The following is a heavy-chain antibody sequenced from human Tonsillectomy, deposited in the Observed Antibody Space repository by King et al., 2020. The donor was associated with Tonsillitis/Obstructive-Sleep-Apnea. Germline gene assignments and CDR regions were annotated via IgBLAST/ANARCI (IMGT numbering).Heavy chain of an antibody. D-gene: IGHD4-23*01. Sequence: QLQESGPGLVKPSETLSLTCTVSGGSVSRGSYYWSWIRQPPGKGLEWIGYIYYSGSTNYNPSLKSRVTISVDTSKNQFSLKLSSVTAAETAVYYCARARGCNPAFDIWGQGTMVTVSS. CDR1: GGSVSRGSYY. CDR3: ARARGCNPAFDI. J-gene: IGHJ3*02. V-gene: IGHV4-61*01. CDR2: IYYSGST.